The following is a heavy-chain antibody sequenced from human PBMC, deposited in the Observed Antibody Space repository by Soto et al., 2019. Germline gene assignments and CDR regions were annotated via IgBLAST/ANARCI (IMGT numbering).Heavy chain of an antibody. CDR3: ARRTPNRAFDY. CDR2: IAYDGRNK. V-gene: IGHV3-30*04. CDR1: GFTFSSYA. Sequence: GGSLRLSCAASGFTFSSYAMHWVRQAPGKGLEWVAVIAYDGRNKYYADSVKGRFTISRDNAKNSLYLQMNSLRYEDTAVYYCARRTPNRAFDYWGQGTLVTVSS. D-gene: IGHD1-1*01. J-gene: IGHJ4*02.